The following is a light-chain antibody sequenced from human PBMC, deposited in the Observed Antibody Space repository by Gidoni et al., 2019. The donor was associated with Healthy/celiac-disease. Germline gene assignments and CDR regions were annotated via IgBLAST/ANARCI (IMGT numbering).Light chain of an antibody. CDR3: QQSYSTPRT. CDR2: AAS. V-gene: IGKV1-39*01. CDR1: QSISSY. Sequence: DIQMTTSPSYLSASVVDRVTITCRASQSISSYLNWYQQKPGKAPKLLIYAASSLQSEVPSRFSGSGSGTDFTLTISSLQPEDFATYYCQQSYSTPRTLGQGTKLEIK. J-gene: IGKJ2*02.